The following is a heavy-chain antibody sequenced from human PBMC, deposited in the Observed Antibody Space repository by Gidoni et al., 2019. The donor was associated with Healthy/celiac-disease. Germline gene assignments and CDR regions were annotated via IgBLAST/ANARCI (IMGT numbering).Heavy chain of an antibody. V-gene: IGHV3-49*05. D-gene: IGHD3-16*02. CDR3: TRDIVEMTRCDAFDI. CDR1: GFTFGDYA. J-gene: IGHJ3*02. Sequence: EVQLVESGGGLVKPGRSLRLSCTASGFTFGDYAMSWFRQAPGKGLEGVGFIRSKAYGGTTEYAASVKGRFTISRDDSKSIAYLQMNSLKTENTAVYYCTRDIVEMTRCDAFDIWGQGTMVTVSS. CDR2: IRSKAYGGTT.